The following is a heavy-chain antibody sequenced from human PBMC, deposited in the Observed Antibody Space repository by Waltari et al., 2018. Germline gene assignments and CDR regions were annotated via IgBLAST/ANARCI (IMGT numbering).Heavy chain of an antibody. V-gene: IGHV4-31*03. CDR3: ARDTRGYYDSSGYYYVEDAFDI. Sequence: QVQLQESGPGLVTPSQTLSLTCTVSGGSISSGGYYWSWIRQHPGTGLEWIGYIYYSGSTYYNPSLKSRVTISVDTSKNQFSLKLSSVTAADTAVYYCARDTRGYYDSSGYYYVEDAFDIWGQGTMVTVSS. J-gene: IGHJ3*02. CDR1: GGSISSGGYY. CDR2: IYYSGST. D-gene: IGHD3-22*01.